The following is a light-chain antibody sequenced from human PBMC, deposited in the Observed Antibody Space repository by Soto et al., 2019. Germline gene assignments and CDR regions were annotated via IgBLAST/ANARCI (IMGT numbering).Light chain of an antibody. CDR2: DTS. CDR1: QSLSSNF. Sequence: EIVLTQSPVTLSFSPGERATLYCTASQSLSSNFLAWYQQKPGQAPRLLIYDTSSRATGIPDRFSGSGSGTDFTLSISRLEPEDFAVYHCQQYDSSPRTFGQGTKVDIK. J-gene: IGKJ1*01. V-gene: IGKV3-20*01. CDR3: QQYDSSPRT.